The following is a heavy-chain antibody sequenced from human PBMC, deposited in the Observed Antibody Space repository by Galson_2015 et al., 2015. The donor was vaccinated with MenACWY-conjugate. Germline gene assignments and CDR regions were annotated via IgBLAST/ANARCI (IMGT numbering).Heavy chain of an antibody. J-gene: IGHJ4*02. CDR2: INPSDSYA. D-gene: IGHD5-18*01. CDR3: ARHHVNTAMFLDS. CDR1: GYSFTSFW. Sequence: QSGAEVKKPGESLRISCKASGYSFTSFWISWVRQMPGKGLEWMARINPSDSYANYNSSSQGHVTISADKSTGTAFLQWSSLKSSDTAVYFCARHHVNTAMFLDSWGQGTLVTVSS. V-gene: IGHV5-10-1*01.